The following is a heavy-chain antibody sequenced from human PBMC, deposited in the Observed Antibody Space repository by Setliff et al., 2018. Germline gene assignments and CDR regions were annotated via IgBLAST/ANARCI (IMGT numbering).Heavy chain of an antibody. Sequence: SVKVSCKSSGGTFSNYGVSWVRQAPGQGLEWMGGTIPLFGTTDYAQKFHGRVTIITDESTSTAYMELSSLTSDDTAVYYCAREGVDTRSSTDYRYYMDVWGQGTTVTVSS. CDR1: GGTFSNYG. D-gene: IGHD5-18*01. V-gene: IGHV1-69*05. CDR3: AREGVDTRSSTDYRYYMDV. CDR2: TIPLFGTT. J-gene: IGHJ6*03.